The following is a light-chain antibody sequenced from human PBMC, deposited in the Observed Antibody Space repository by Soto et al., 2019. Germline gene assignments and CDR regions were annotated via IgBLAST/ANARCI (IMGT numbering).Light chain of an antibody. CDR1: QAIRND. J-gene: IGKJ1*01. Sequence: AIQMTQSPSSLSASVGDRVTITCRASQAIRNDVAWYQQKAGKAPKLLISAASILQSGVPSRFSGSGSGTDFTLTISSLQSEDLATYYCLQDYNYPWTFGQGTKVEI. CDR2: AAS. CDR3: LQDYNYPWT. V-gene: IGKV1-6*01.